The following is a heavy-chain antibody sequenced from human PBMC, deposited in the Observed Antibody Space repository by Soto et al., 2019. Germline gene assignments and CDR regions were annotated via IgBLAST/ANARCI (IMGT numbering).Heavy chain of an antibody. CDR3: ARVXPPVGFGELYDYYGMDV. J-gene: IGHJ6*02. D-gene: IGHD3-10*01. CDR1: GYTFTSYA. CDR2: INAGNGNT. V-gene: IGHV1-3*01. Sequence: ASVKVSCKASGYTFTSYAMHWVRQAPGQRLEWMGWINAGNGNTKYSQKFQGRVTITRDTSASTAYMELSSLRSEDTAVYYCARVXPPVGFGELYDYYGMDVWGQATTVTVSS.